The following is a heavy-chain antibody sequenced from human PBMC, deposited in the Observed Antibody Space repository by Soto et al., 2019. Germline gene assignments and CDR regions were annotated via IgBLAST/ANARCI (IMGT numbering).Heavy chain of an antibody. Sequence: PMSLTCTFSGGSISSGGFSRTGIRQHPGKGLEWIGYIDYSGSTYFNPSLKSRVAISVVTSKNQFSLKLSSVTAADTAVYDCARPTTQSDPPGMEVRGQGTTVT. J-gene: IGHJ6*01. V-gene: IGHV4-31*03. CDR1: GGSISSGGFS. CDR3: ARPTTQSDPPGMEV. CDR2: IDYSGST. D-gene: IGHD1-1*01.